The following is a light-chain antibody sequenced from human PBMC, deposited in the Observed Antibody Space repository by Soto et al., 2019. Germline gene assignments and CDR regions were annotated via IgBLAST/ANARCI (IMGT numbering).Light chain of an antibody. CDR1: QSVRSGY. CDR3: QQYGSSPYT. Sequence: EIVLTQSPGTLSLSPGERVTLSCRASQSVRSGYLAWYQQKPGQAPRLLMSDASSRATGIPDRFSGSVSGRDFTLTISRLEPEDFAVYYCQQYGSSPYTFGQGAKLEI. CDR2: DAS. J-gene: IGKJ2*01. V-gene: IGKV3-20*01.